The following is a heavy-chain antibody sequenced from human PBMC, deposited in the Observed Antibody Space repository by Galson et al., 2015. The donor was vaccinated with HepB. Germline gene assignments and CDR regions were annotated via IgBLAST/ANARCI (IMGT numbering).Heavy chain of an antibody. J-gene: IGHJ4*02. Sequence: SLRLSCAASGFTFSGSAMHWVRQASGKGLEWVGRIRSKANSYATAYAASVKGRFTISRDDSKNTAYLQMNSLKTEDTAVYYCTTRVAAAGPYWGQGTLVTVSS. CDR2: IRSKANSYAT. D-gene: IGHD6-13*01. V-gene: IGHV3-73*01. CDR3: TTRVAAAGPY. CDR1: GFTFSGSA.